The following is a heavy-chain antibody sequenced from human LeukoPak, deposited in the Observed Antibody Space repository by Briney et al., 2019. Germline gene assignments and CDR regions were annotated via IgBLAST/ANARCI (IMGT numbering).Heavy chain of an antibody. J-gene: IGHJ6*02. V-gene: IGHV3-23*01. CDR1: GFTFSSYA. D-gene: IGHD2-15*01. CDR3: AKGFYSADYYYGMDV. Sequence: TGGSLRLSCAASGFTFSSYAMSWVRQAPGKGLEWVSTITTSGDGTSYADSVKGRFTISRDNSKKTLYLQMNSLRAEDTAVYYCAKGFYSADYYYGMDVWGQGTTVIVSS. CDR2: ITTSGDGT.